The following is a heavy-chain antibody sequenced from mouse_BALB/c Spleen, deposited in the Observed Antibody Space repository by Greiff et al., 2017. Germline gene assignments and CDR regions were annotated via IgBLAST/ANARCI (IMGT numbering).Heavy chain of an antibody. J-gene: IGHJ2*01. V-gene: IGHV1-55*01. CDR1: GYNFTSYW. Sequence: QVQLQQPGAELVKPGTSVKLSCKASGYNFTSYWINWVKLRPGQGLEWIGDIYPGSGSTNYNEKFKSKVTLTVDTSSSTAYMQLSSLASEDSALYYCARTDDWGQGTTLTVSS. CDR2: IYPGSGST. CDR3: ARTDD.